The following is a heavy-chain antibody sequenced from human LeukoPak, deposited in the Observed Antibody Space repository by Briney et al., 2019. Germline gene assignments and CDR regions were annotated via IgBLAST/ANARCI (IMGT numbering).Heavy chain of an antibody. CDR2: ISSSSSYI. J-gene: IGHJ4*02. Sequence: PGGSLRLSCAASGFTFSSYSMNWVRQAPGKGLEWVSSISSSSSYIYYADSVKGRFTISRDNAMKSLYLEMNGLRAEDTAMYYCVKDLGFGMIVPRGFHYWGQGTLVSVSS. CDR1: GFTFSSYS. CDR3: VKDLGFGMIVPRGFHY. D-gene: IGHD3-22*01. V-gene: IGHV3-21*04.